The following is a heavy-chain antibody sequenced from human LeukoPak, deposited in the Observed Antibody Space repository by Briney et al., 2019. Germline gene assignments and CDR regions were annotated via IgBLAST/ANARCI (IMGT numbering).Heavy chain of an antibody. V-gene: IGHV5-10-1*01. CDR2: IDPIDSYT. J-gene: IGHJ3*02. CDR1: GFTFRTYW. D-gene: IGHD2-15*01. Sequence: GESLRISCQTSGFTFRTYWIAWVRQMPGKGLEWMGKIDPIDSYTAYSPSFQGHVTISADKSISTAYLQWSSLKASDTAMYYCARQDHGLNIWGQGTMVTVSS. CDR3: ARQDHGLNI.